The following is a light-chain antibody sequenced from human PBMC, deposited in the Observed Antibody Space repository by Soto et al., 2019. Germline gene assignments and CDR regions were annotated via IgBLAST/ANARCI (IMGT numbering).Light chain of an antibody. CDR3: QQRSNWAIT. CDR2: DAS. CDR1: QSVSSY. Sequence: EIVLTQSPATLSLSPGERATLSCRASQSVSSYLAWYQQKPGQAPRLLIYDASNRATGIPARFSGSGPGTDFTLTISSLEPEDFAVYYCQQRSNWAITFGQGTRLEMK. V-gene: IGKV3D-11*02. J-gene: IGKJ5*01.